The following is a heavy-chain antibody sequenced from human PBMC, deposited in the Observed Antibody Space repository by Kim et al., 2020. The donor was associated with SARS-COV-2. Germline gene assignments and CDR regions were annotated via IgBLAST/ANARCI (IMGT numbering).Heavy chain of an antibody. CDR3: AKSFSGGYFGYDY. V-gene: IGHV3-30*18. J-gene: IGHJ4*02. CDR2: ISYDGSNK. D-gene: IGHD1-26*01. CDR1: GFTFNTYG. Sequence: GGSLRLSCAASGFTFNTYGMHWVRQAPGKGLEWVAVISYDGSNKYYADSVKGRFTISRDNSKNTLYLQMNSLRIEDTAVYYCAKSFSGGYFGYDYWGQGTLVTGSA.